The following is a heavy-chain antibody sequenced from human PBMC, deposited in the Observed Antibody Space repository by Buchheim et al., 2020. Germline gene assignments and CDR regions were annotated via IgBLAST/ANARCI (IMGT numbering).Heavy chain of an antibody. CDR1: GFTFSSYG. CDR2: ISYDGSNK. V-gene: IGHV3-30*18. Sequence: QVQLVESGGGVVQPGRSLRLSCAASGFTFSSYGMHWVRQAPGKGLEWVAVISYDGSNKYYPDSVKGRFTISRDNSKNTLYLQMNSLRAEDTAVYYCAKGGDGEGDYYYYYGMDVWGQGTT. CDR3: AKGGDGEGDYYYYYGMDV. J-gene: IGHJ6*02. D-gene: IGHD3-16*01.